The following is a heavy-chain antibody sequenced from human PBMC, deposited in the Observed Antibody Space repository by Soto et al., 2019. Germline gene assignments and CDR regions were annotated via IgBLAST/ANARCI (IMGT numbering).Heavy chain of an antibody. CDR3: ARFGGWIIYYLDY. V-gene: IGHV4-39*01. CDR2: IYYSGST. Sequence: SENLSLTYTVSGGFLSRSNYYLGWIRQPPGKGLEWIGSIYYSGSTYYNPSLKSRVTISVDTSKNQFSLKLSSVTAADTAVYYCARFGGWIIYYLDYWGQGTLVTVSS. D-gene: IGHD6-19*01. J-gene: IGHJ4*02. CDR1: GGFLSRSNYY.